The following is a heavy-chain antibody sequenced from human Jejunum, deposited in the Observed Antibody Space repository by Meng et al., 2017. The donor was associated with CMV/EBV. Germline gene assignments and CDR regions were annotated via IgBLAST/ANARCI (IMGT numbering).Heavy chain of an antibody. CDR1: GFTFSSYN. V-gene: IGHV3-21*01. CDR2: ISSSSRYI. J-gene: IGHJ5*02. CDR3: ARDIDH. Sequence: EVKLVDSGGGLVKPGGSLRLSCIGSGFTFSSYNMNWVRQAPGKGLEWVSSISSSSRYINYADSVKGRFTISRDNAKNSLYLQMNSPRVEDTAIYYCARDIDHWGQGTLVTVSS.